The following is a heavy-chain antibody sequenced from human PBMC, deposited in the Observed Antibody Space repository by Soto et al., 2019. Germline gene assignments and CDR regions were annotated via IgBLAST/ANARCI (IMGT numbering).Heavy chain of an antibody. CDR1: GDSVSSNSAA. V-gene: IGHV6-1*01. Sequence: SQTLSLTGAVSGDSVSSNSAAWNWIRQSPSRGLEWLGRTYYRSKWYSDYAVSVKSRITINSDTSKNQFSLQLNSVTPEDTAVYYCARDICRQHASSGQGSSVTVSA. D-gene: IGHD2-2*01. CDR2: TYYRSKWYS. CDR3: ARDICRQHAS. J-gene: IGHJ5*02.